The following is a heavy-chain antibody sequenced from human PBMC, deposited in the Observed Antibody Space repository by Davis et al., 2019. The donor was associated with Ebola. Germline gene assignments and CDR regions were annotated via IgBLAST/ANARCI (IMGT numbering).Heavy chain of an antibody. CDR1: GFTFGSSG. CDR2: MSSTGTYI. V-gene: IGHV3-21*01. J-gene: IGHJ4*02. D-gene: IGHD5-18*01. Sequence: GESLKISCAASGFTFGSSGMNWVRQAPGKGLEWVSSMSSTGTYIYYADSVKGRFTISRDNAKNSLYLQKNSLRAEDTAVYYCARGYNYDLSFFDYWGQGTLVTVSS. CDR3: ARGYNYDLSFFDY.